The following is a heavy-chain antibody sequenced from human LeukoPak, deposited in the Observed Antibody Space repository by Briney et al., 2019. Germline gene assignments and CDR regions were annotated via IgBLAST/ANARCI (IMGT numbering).Heavy chain of an antibody. CDR3: AKDGYYASRNAPSYFDY. CDR1: GFTFSSYA. CDR2: ISGSGDGT. D-gene: IGHD3-10*01. Sequence: PGGSLRLSCAASGFTFSSYAMSWVRQAPGKGLEWVSGISGSGDGTYYADSVKGRFTISRDNSKNTLFLQMNSLEAEDTAIYYCAKDGYYASRNAPSYFDYWGQGTLVTVSS. V-gene: IGHV3-23*01. J-gene: IGHJ4*02.